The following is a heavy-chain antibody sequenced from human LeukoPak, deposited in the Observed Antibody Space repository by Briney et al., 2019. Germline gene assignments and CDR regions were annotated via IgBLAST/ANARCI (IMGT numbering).Heavy chain of an antibody. D-gene: IGHD6-6*01. CDR2: ISWNSGSI. CDR1: GFTFDDYA. Sequence: GGSLRLSCAASGFTFDDYAMHWVRQAPGKGLEWVSGISWNSGSIGYADSVKGRFTISRDNAKNSLYLQMNSLRAEDMALYYCAKDWASELVFRFDPWGQGTLVTVSS. J-gene: IGHJ5*02. CDR3: AKDWASELVFRFDP. V-gene: IGHV3-9*03.